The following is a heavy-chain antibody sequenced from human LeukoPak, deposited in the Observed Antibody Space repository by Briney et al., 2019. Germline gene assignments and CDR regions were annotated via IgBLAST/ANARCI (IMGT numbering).Heavy chain of an antibody. CDR1: GGSISSYY. CDR3: ARSPELTWSLAF. CDR2: IYYSGST. Sequence: SETLSLTCTVSGGSISSYYWSWIRQPPGKGLEWIGYIYYSGSTNYNPSLKSRVTISVDTSKNQFSLKLSSVTAADTAVYYCARSPELTWSLAFWGQGTLVTVSS. D-gene: IGHD1-14*01. J-gene: IGHJ4*02. V-gene: IGHV4-59*01.